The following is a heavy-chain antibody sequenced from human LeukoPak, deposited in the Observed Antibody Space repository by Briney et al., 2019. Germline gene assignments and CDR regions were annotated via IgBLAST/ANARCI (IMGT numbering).Heavy chain of an antibody. CDR1: GASMRNYY. Sequence: SETLSLTCAVSGASMRNYYWSWLRHPPGKGLEWLGYTYDSGSSSYNPSLKSRVTISVDTSKNQFSLKLSSVTAADTAVYYCARQYRPDPFDYYYGMDVWGQGTTVTVSS. V-gene: IGHV4-59*08. CDR3: ARQYRPDPFDYYYGMDV. D-gene: IGHD1-14*01. J-gene: IGHJ6*02. CDR2: TYDSGSS.